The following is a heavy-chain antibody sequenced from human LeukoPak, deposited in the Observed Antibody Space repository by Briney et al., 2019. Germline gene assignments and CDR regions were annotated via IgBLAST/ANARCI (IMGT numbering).Heavy chain of an antibody. CDR1: GFTFSSYE. CDR3: ARMLWFGESEFDY. V-gene: IGHV3-48*03. CDR2: ISSSGSII. Sequence: GGSLRLSCAASGFTFSSYEMNWVRQAPGKGLEWVSYISSSGSIIYYADSVEGRFTISRDNAKNSLYLQMNSLRAEDTAVYYCARMLWFGESEFDYWGQGTLVTVSS. J-gene: IGHJ4*02. D-gene: IGHD3-10*01.